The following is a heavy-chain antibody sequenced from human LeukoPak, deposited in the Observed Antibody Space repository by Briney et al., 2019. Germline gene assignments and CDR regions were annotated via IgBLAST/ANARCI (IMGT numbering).Heavy chain of an antibody. CDR3: AKPEGEVVTPYDAFDI. Sequence: GGSLRLSCAASGFTFSSYAMSWVRQAPGKGLEWVSAISGSGGSTSYADSVKGRFTIYRDNSKDTLYLQMNSLRAEDTAVYYCAKPEGEVVTPYDAFDIWGQGTMVTVSS. V-gene: IGHV3-23*01. CDR2: ISGSGGST. CDR1: GFTFSSYA. D-gene: IGHD2-15*01. J-gene: IGHJ3*02.